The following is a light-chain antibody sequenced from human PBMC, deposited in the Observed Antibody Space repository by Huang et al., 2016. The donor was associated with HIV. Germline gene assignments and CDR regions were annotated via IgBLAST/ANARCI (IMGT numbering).Light chain of an antibody. J-gene: IGKJ1*01. CDR1: QRVTSRA. CDR3: QQYGNSAT. CDR2: GAS. Sequence: EIVLTQSPGTLSLSPGERATLSCRASQRVTSRALAWYQQKPGQAPRLLLFGASSRATGIPDRFSGSGSGTDFTLTISRLEPEDFAVYYCQQYGNSATFGQGTKVEIK. V-gene: IGKV3-20*01.